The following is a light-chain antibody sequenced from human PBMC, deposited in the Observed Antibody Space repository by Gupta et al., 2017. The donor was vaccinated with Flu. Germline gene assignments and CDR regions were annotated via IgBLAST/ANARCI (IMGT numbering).Light chain of an antibody. CDR1: QSISRY. CDR3: QQSSTTPHS. CDR2: AAS. V-gene: IGKV1-39*01. Sequence: DIQMTQSPFSLSASVGDRVTITCRASQSISRYFNWYQQKPGKAPKLLIYAASTLQSGVPSRFSGSGSGTDFTLTINSLQPEDFATYYCQQSSTTPHSFGQGTRLEIK. J-gene: IGKJ2*03.